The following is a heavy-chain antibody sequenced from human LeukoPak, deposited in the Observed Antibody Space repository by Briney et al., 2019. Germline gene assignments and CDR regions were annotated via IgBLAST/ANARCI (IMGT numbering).Heavy chain of an antibody. Sequence: ASVKVSCKASGGTFSSYAISWVRQATGQGLEWMGWMNPNSGNTGYAQKFQGRVTITRNTSISTAYMELSSLRSEDTAVYYCARVDTAMVRDYYYYMDVWGKGTTVTVSS. CDR2: MNPNSGNT. D-gene: IGHD5-18*01. CDR3: ARVDTAMVRDYYYYMDV. J-gene: IGHJ6*03. V-gene: IGHV1-8*03. CDR1: GGTFSSYA.